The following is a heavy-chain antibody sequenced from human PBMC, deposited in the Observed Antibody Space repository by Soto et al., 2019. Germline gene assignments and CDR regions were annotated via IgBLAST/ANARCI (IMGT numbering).Heavy chain of an antibody. V-gene: IGHV1-2*02. Sequence: ASVKVSCKASGYTFTDYYIHWVRQAPGQGLEWMGWISPNRGGTNYAQKFQGRVTMTRDTSISTTYMDLSRLRSDGTAVYSCARVGVSGTFDYWGQGTLVTVSS. CDR2: ISPNRGGT. CDR3: ARVGVSGTFDY. D-gene: IGHD1-1*01. J-gene: IGHJ4*02. CDR1: GYTFTDYY.